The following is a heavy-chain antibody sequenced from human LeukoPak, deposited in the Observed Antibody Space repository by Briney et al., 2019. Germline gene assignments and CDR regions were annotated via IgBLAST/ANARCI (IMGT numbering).Heavy chain of an antibody. CDR2: IYYSGST. J-gene: IGHJ4*02. Sequence: SDTLSLTCSLSGRSISRYYWGWIRPPPGKGLGWIGYIYYSGSTNYNPSLKRRVTISVDTSKNQFSLKLSSVTAADTAVHYCARKRRGHSSSTSCYEEDDYWGQGALVTVSS. CDR3: ARKRRGHSSSTSCYEEDDY. CDR1: GRSISRYY. D-gene: IGHD2-2*01. V-gene: IGHV4-59*07.